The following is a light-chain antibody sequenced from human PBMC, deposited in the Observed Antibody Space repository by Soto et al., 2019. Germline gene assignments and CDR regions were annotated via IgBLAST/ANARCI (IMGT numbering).Light chain of an antibody. V-gene: IGLV2-14*03. Sequence: QSVLTQPASLSGSPGQSITISCTGTSSDVGAYNYVSWYQQPPSKAPKLIIYDVTNRPSGVSDRFSGSKSDNTASLTISGLQAEDEGDYYCSSYSKTTSLVVFGGGTKLTVL. CDR2: DVT. CDR3: SSYSKTTSLVV. J-gene: IGLJ2*01. CDR1: SSDVGAYNY.